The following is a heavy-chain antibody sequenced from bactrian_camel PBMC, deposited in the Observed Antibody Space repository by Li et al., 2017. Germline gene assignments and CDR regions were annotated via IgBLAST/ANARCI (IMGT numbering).Heavy chain of an antibody. J-gene: IGHJ7*01. CDR2: IAADGSI. D-gene: IGHD2*01. V-gene: IGHV3S53*01. Sequence: QVQLVESGGGSVQVGGSLRLSCAASGYTFSSGCMVWFRQGAGLKREGVAAIAADGSISYADSVKGRFTVSKDNSKNTLYLQMDNLGPEDTAMYYCTADPPPRLGGYCFAPVMRDAGVQYWGKGTQVTVS. CDR1: GYTFSSGC.